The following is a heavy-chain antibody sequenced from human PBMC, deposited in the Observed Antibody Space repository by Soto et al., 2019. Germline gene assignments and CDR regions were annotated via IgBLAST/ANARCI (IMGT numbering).Heavy chain of an antibody. CDR2: IRSETYGGTP. V-gene: IGHV3-49*04. J-gene: IGHJ4*02. CDR1: GFNFGNYA. CDR3: TRYYYASSGYYVY. D-gene: IGHD3-22*01. Sequence: LRLSCPGSGFNFGNYAMSWVRQAPGKGPEWVGFIRSETYGGTPDYAASLRGRFTISRDDSKSIAYLEINSLQTDDTAVYYCTRYYYASSGYYVYWGQGTLVTVSS.